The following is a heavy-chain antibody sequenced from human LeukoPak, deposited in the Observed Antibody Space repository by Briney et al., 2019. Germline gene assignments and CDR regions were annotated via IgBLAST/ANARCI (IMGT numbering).Heavy chain of an antibody. V-gene: IGHV1-18*01. D-gene: IGHD2-21*02. CDR3: ARDPRRDMGPTNWFDP. Sequence: APVKVSCKASGYTFTNYGINWVRQAPGQGLEWMGWISTYNGNTNYAQTLQGRVTMTTDTSTSTAYMELRSLRFDDTAVYYCARDPRRDMGPTNWFDPWGQGTLVTVSS. CDR2: ISTYNGNT. CDR1: GYTFTNYG. J-gene: IGHJ5*02.